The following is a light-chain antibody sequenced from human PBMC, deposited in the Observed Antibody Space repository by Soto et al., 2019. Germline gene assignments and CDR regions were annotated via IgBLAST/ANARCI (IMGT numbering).Light chain of an antibody. CDR3: QQDIRRPLS. J-gene: IGKJ4*01. CDR2: GAS. Sequence: SPTTLCVSPGERATLCCRASQDVSSNLAWYQQKPGQAPSLLIYGASTRATGNPARFSGSGSGTEFTLTISSLQSEDYAVYCCQQDIRRPLSLGGGTKVEIK. V-gene: IGKV3-15*01. CDR1: QDVSSN.